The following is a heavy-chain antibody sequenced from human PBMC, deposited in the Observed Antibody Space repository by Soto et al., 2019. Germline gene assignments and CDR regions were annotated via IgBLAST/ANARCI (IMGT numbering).Heavy chain of an antibody. D-gene: IGHD3-10*01. CDR3: TTINYYGSGRFSFYFDY. J-gene: IGHJ4*02. V-gene: IGHV3-15*07. CDR2: IKSKIDGEAA. Sequence: GGSLRLSCTASGFTFSHVWMNWVRQAPGKGLEWVGRIKSKIDGEAADYAAPVKGRFTISRDDSKTTMYLKMNSLKTENTAVYYCTTINYYGSGRFSFYFDYWGEGGLVTVSS. CDR1: GFTFSHVW.